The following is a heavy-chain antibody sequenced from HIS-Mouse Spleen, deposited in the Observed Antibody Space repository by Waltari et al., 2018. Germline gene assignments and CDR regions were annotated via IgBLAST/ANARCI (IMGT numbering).Heavy chain of an antibody. CDR3: ARHHYDILTGSTSAFDI. V-gene: IGHV4-59*08. Sequence: QVQLQESGPGLVKPSETLSLTCTVSGGSISSYYWSWIRQPPGKGLEWIGYIYYSGSTNSTPSLKGQVTISVDTAKNQFSLKLSSVTAADTAVYYCARHHYDILTGSTSAFDIWGQGTMVTVSS. D-gene: IGHD3-9*01. J-gene: IGHJ3*02. CDR2: IYYSGST. CDR1: GGSISSYY.